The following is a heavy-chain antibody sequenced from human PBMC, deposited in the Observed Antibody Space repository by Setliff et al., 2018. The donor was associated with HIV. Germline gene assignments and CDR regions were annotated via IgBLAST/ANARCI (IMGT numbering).Heavy chain of an antibody. D-gene: IGHD6-13*01. CDR3: ARHRDPPGSRWIYYYYYMDL. Sequence: SETLSLTCAVYGVSFTGHYWSWIRQPPGKGLEWIGSIYHSGSTYHNPSLKSRVTISVDTSKNQFSLKLSSVTAADTGVYYCARHRDPPGSRWIYYYYYMDLWGEGTTVTVSS. V-gene: IGHV4-34*01. CDR2: IYHSGST. CDR1: GVSFTGHY. J-gene: IGHJ6*03.